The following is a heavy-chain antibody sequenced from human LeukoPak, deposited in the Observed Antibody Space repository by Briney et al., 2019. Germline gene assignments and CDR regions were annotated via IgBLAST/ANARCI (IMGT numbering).Heavy chain of an antibody. D-gene: IGHD3-3*01. J-gene: IGHJ6*03. Sequence: SQTLSPTCTVSGGSISSGSYYWGWIRQPPGKGLEWIGHINYSGITYYSPSLQSRVTISVDTSKNQISLKVNSVTAADTAVYYCARHRNGFFYYYYMDVWGQGTMVTVSS. V-gene: IGHV4-39*01. CDR3: ARHRNGFFYYYYMDV. CDR1: GGSISSGSYY. CDR2: INYSGIT.